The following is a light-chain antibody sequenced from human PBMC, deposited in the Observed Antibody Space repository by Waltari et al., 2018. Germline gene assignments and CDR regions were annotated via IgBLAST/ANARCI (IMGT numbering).Light chain of an antibody. V-gene: IGLV2-23*02. J-gene: IGLJ2*01. CDR2: EVT. CDR3: CSYAGSSTLL. CDR1: SSDVGRYNL. Sequence: QSALTQPASVSGSPGQSITISCTGTSSDVGRYNLVSWYQQHPGKAPKLLIYEVTKPPSGVSNRFSGSKSGNTASLTISGLQAEDEADYYCCSYAGSSTLLFGGGTKLTVL.